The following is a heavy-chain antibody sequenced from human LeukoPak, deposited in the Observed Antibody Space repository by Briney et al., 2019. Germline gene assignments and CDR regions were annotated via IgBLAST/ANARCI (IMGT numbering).Heavy chain of an antibody. CDR3: ARHYCGGDCYGVWYFDL. V-gene: IGHV4-39*01. Sequence: SETLSLTCTVSGGSISSSSYYWGWIRQPPGKGLEWIGSIYYSGSTYYNPSLKSRVTISVDTSKNQFSLKLSSVTAADTAVYYCARHYCGGDCYGVWYFDLWGRGTLVIVSS. J-gene: IGHJ2*01. CDR2: IYYSGST. D-gene: IGHD2-21*02. CDR1: GGSISSSSYY.